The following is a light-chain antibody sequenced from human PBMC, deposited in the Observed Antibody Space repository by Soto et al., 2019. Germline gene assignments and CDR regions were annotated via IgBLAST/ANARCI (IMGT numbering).Light chain of an antibody. V-gene: IGKV3-11*01. Sequence: EIVLTQSLATLSLSPGERATLSCRASQSVGTSLAWYQQKSGQAPRLLFYESSNRATYIPARFSASGSGTDFTLTISGLEPEDFAVYYCQQRGVWPLTFGGGTKVDIK. CDR2: ESS. CDR3: QQRGVWPLT. J-gene: IGKJ4*01. CDR1: QSVGTS.